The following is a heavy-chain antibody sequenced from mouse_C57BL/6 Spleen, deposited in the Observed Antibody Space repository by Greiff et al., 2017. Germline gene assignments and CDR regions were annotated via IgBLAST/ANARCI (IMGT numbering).Heavy chain of an antibody. CDR2: INPGSGGT. D-gene: IGHD1-1*01. Sequence: QVQLQQSGAELVRPGTSVKVSCKASGYAFTNYLIEWVKQRPGQGLEWIGVINPGSGGTNYNEKFKGKATLTADKSSSTAYMQLSSLTSEDSAVYFCARAGGSSFNYYAMDYWGQGTSVTVSS. CDR3: ARAGGSSFNYYAMDY. CDR1: GYAFTNYL. V-gene: IGHV1-54*01. J-gene: IGHJ4*01.